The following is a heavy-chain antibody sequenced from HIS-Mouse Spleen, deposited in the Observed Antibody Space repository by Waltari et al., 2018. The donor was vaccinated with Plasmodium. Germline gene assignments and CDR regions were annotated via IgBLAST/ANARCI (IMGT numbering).Heavy chain of an antibody. V-gene: IGHV1-2*02. CDR3: ARDLAAAGHFDY. D-gene: IGHD6-13*01. CDR1: GYTFTGSH. J-gene: IGHJ4*02. CDR2: INPNRGGT. Sequence: QVQLVQSGAEVKKPGASVKVSCKASGYTFTGSHLPWVRQAPGQGLEWMGWINPNRGGTNYAQKFQGRVTMTRDTSISTAYMELSRLRSDDTAVYYCARDLAAAGHFDYWGQGTLVTVSS.